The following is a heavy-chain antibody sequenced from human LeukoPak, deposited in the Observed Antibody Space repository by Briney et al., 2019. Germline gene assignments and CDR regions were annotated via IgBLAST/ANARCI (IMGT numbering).Heavy chain of an antibody. Sequence: ASVKVSCKASGYTFTSYDINWVRQATGQGLEWMGWMNPNSGNTGYAQKFQGRVTVTRNTSISTAYMELSSLRSEDTAVYYCARGRVNSMVRGVITYRFDPWGQGTLVTVSS. D-gene: IGHD3-10*01. J-gene: IGHJ5*02. V-gene: IGHV1-8*01. CDR1: GYTFTSYD. CDR3: ARGRVNSMVRGVITYRFDP. CDR2: MNPNSGNT.